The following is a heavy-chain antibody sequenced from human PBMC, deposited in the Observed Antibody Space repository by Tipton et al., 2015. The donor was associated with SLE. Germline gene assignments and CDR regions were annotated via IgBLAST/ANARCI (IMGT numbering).Heavy chain of an antibody. CDR1: GGTFSSYT. CDR2: IIPILGIA. D-gene: IGHD5-24*01. V-gene: IGHV1-69*09. CDR3: ARARDGGYNSFDAFDI. Sequence: QVQLVQSGAEVKKPGSSVKVSCKASGGTFSSYTISWVRQAPGQGLEWMGRIIPILGIANYAQKFQGRVTITADKSTSTAYMELSSLRSEDTAVYYCARARDGGYNSFDAFDIWGQGTMVTVSS. J-gene: IGHJ3*02.